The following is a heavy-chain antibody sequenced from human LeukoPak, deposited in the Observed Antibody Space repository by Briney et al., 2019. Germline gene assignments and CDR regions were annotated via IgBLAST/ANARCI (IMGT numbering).Heavy chain of an antibody. CDR2: ISGSGGST. V-gene: IGHV3-23*01. D-gene: IGHD3-22*01. J-gene: IGHJ4*02. CDR3: AKFPHDDSSRADFDY. Sequence: PGGSLRLSCAASGFTFSSYAMSWVRQAPGKGLEWVSAISGSGGSTYYADSVKGRFTISRDNSKNTLYLQMNSLRAEDTAVYYCAKFPHDDSSRADFDYWGQGTLVTVSS. CDR1: GFTFSSYA.